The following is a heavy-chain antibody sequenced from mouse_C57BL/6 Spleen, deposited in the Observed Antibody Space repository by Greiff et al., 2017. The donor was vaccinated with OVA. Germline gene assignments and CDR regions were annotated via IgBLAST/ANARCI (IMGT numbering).Heavy chain of an antibody. D-gene: IGHD3-2*02. CDR1: GYTFTDYY. CDR2: INPNNGGT. V-gene: IGHV1-26*01. Sequence: VQLQQSGPELVKPGASVKISCKASGYTFTDYYMNWVKQSHGKSLEWIGDINPNNGGTSYNQKFKGKATLTVDKSSSTAYMELRSLTSEDSAVYYCARWRLSHYYAMDYWGQGTSVTVSS. J-gene: IGHJ4*01. CDR3: ARWRLSHYYAMDY.